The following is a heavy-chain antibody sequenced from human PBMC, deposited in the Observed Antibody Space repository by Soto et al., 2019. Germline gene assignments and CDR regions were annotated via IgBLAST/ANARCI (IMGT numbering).Heavy chain of an antibody. Sequence: GESLKISCVASGFTFSSYAMSWVRQAPGKGLEWVSAISGSGGSTYYADSVKGRFTISRDNSKNTLYLQMNSLRAEDTAVYYCAKAGAKDSSGYYFRGGPGYYFDYWGQGTLVTVSS. D-gene: IGHD3-22*01. V-gene: IGHV3-23*01. CDR1: GFTFSSYA. CDR2: ISGSGGST. J-gene: IGHJ4*02. CDR3: AKAGAKDSSGYYFRGGPGYYFDY.